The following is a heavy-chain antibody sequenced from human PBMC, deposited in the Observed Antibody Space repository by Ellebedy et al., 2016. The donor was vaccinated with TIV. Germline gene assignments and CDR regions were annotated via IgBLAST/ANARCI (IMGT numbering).Heavy chain of an antibody. CDR2: FYWDDEK. J-gene: IGHJ3*02. CDR1: GFSLSTSGVG. Sequence: SGPTLVKPTQTLTLTCTFSGFSLSTSGVGVGWIRQPPGKALEWLALFYWDDEKRYSPSLMSRLTITKDASKNQVVLTMTNMDPVDTATYYCIRSEKHDAFDIWGQGTLVTVSS. V-gene: IGHV2-5*02. CDR3: IRSEKHDAFDI.